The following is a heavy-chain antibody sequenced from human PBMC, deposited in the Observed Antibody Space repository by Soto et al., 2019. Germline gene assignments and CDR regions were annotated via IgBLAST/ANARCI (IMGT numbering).Heavy chain of an antibody. CDR1: GGSISSSTYY. V-gene: IGHV4-39*01. D-gene: IGHD2-21*01. J-gene: IGHJ6*02. Sequence: PSETLSLTCTVSGGSISSSTYYWGWIRQPPGKGLEWIGSLYYTGSTYYNPSLKSRVTISVDTSKNQFSLKLSSVTAADAAVYYCARQPEASPLRMDVWGQGTTVTVSS. CDR2: LYYTGST. CDR3: ARQPEASPLRMDV.